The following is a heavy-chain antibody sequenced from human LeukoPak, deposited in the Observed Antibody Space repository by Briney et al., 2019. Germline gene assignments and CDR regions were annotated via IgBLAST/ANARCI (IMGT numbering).Heavy chain of an antibody. CDR3: ARGGRITMVRGVLGDHYYYYYMDV. J-gene: IGHJ6*03. CDR1: GYTFTSYD. V-gene: IGHV1-8*01. D-gene: IGHD3-10*01. Sequence: GASVKVSCKASGYTFTSYDINWVRQATGQGLEWMGWMNPNSGNTGYAQKFQGRVTMTRNTSISTAYMELSSLRSEDTAVYYCARGGRITMVRGVLGDHYYYYYMDVWGKGTTVTVSS. CDR2: MNPNSGNT.